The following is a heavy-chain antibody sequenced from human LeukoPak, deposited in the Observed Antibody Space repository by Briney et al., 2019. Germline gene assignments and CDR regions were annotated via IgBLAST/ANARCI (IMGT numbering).Heavy chain of an antibody. Sequence: ASVKVSCKSLGYTFITSSIYWVRQAPGQRLEWLGWITVASGNTRYSENLQGRITLTRDTSANTAYMELRNLRSEDTAVYYCVGGSLGYWGQGTLVTVSP. CDR3: VGGSLGY. V-gene: IGHV1-3*01. CDR1: GYTFITSS. J-gene: IGHJ4*02. CDR2: ITVASGNT.